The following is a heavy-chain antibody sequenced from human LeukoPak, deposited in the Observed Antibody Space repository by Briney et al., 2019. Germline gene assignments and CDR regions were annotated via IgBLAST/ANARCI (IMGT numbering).Heavy chain of an antibody. V-gene: IGHV4-59*01. CDR3: ARGLAGATSGAVYFDL. CDR2: IYHHGRT. CDR1: GGSISY. Sequence: PSETLSLTCTVSGGSISYWIWIRQPPGKGLEWIGIIYHHGRTEYNPSLKSRVTISADTSKNQVSLKLSSVIAADTAVYFCARGLAGATSGAVYFDLWGRGTLVTVSS. J-gene: IGHJ2*01. D-gene: IGHD1-26*01.